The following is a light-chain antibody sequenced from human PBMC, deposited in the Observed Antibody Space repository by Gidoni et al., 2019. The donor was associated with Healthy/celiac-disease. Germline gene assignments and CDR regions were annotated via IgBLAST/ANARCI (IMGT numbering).Light chain of an antibody. CDR3: MQALQTPFS. J-gene: IGKJ3*01. V-gene: IGKV2-28*01. Sequence: DIVMTQSPLSLPVTPGEPAAISCRSSQSLLHSNGYNYLDWYRQKPGQSPQLLIYLGSKRASGGPDRFSGSGSGTDFTLKISRVEAEDVGVYYCMQALQTPFSFGPGTKVDIK. CDR1: QSLLHSNGYNY. CDR2: LGS.